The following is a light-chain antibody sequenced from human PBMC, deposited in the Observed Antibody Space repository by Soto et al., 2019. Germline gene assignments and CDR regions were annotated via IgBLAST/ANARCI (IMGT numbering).Light chain of an antibody. CDR3: DQYNFLPT. CDR2: GTS. Sequence: IMMTKSPATLSGEAGSRSTLSCRASQSVSTNLAWYQQKPGQYPRLLIYGTSTRATGVPARFSGGGSGTEFTLTINSLQSEDFAVYFCDQYNFLPTFG. V-gene: IGKV3-15*01. J-gene: IGKJ5*01. CDR1: QSVSTN.